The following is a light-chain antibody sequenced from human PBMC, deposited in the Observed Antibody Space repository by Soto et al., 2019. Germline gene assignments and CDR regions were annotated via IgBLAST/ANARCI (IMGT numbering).Light chain of an antibody. J-gene: IGKJ3*01. CDR1: QSVSSS. CDR2: GAS. Sequence: EIVMTQSPATLSVSPGERATLSCRASQSVSSSLARYQQKPAQAPRLLLYGASTRATGITARFSGSGSGTEITLTISSLQYEDFAIYCWQQYNNWPFTFGPGTKVDIK. V-gene: IGKV3D-15*01. CDR3: QQYNNWPFT.